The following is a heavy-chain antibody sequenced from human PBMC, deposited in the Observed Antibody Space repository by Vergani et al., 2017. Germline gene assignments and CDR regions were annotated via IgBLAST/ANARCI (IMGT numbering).Heavy chain of an antibody. V-gene: IGHV3-23*01. D-gene: IGHD3-10*01. CDR1: GFTFSSYA. J-gene: IGHJ4*02. CDR2: ISTSGGST. CDR3: ANGGGYYGSGAWDY. Sequence: EVRLLESGGGLVQPGGSLRLSCAASGFTFSSYAMSWVRQAPGKGLEWVSVISTSGGSTYYADSVKGRFTISRDNSKNTLYLQMNSMRADDTAVYYCANGGGYYGSGAWDYWGQGTLVTVSS.